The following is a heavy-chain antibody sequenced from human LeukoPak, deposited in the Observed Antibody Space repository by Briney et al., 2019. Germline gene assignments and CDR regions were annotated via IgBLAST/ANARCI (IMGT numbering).Heavy chain of an antibody. J-gene: IGHJ6*02. CDR1: GGTFSSYA. CDR3: ARHYYYDSSGYYNYYYYGMDV. CDR2: IIPIFGTA. D-gene: IGHD3-22*01. Sequence: SVKVSCKASGGTFSSYAISWVRQAPGQGLEWMGGIIPIFGTANYAQKFQGRVTITADESTSTAYMELSSLRSEDTAVYYCARHYYYDSSGYYNYYYYGMDVWGQGTTVTVSS. V-gene: IGHV1-69*13.